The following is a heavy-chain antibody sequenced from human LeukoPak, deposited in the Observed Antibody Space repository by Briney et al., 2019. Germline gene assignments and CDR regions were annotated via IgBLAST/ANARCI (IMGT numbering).Heavy chain of an antibody. D-gene: IGHD1-1*01. CDR3: ARGNWINWNDIYTNWFDP. Sequence: IPSETLSLTCTVSGGSISSYYWSWIRQPAGKGLEWIGRIYTSGSTNYNPSLKSRVTMSVDTSKNQFSLKLSSVTAADTAVYYCARGNWINWNDIYTNWFDPWAREPWSPSPQ. CDR1: GGSISSYY. J-gene: IGHJ5*02. V-gene: IGHV4-4*07. CDR2: IYTSGST.